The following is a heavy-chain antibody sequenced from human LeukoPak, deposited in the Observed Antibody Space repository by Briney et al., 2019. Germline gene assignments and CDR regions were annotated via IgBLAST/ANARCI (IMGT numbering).Heavy chain of an antibody. CDR2: LNAGNGHT. J-gene: IGHJ4*02. V-gene: IGHV1-3*01. CDR3: ARGIWSRTVSSYYFDY. CDR1: GFTFTNYA. D-gene: IGHD3-3*01. Sequence: GASVKVSCKASGFTFTNYAMQWARQAPGQRLEWMGWLNAGNGHTRYSQRFQGRVTITRDTSATTVYMEVTSLRSEDTAVYYCARGIWSRTVSSYYFDYWGQGTLVTVSS.